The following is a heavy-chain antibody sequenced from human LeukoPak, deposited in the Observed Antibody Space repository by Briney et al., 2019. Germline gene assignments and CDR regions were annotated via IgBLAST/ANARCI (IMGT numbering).Heavy chain of an antibody. Sequence: VASVKVSCTASGYTFTGYYMHWVRQAPGQGLEWMGWINPNSGGTNYAQKFQGRVTMTRDTSISTAYMELSRLRSDDTAVYYCARDQETIFGVAVLSLFDYWGQGTLVTVSS. CDR1: GYTFTGYY. CDR2: INPNSGGT. D-gene: IGHD3-3*01. CDR3: ARDQETIFGVAVLSLFDY. V-gene: IGHV1-2*02. J-gene: IGHJ4*02.